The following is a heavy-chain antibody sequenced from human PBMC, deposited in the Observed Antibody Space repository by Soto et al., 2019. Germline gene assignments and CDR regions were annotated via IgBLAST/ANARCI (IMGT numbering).Heavy chain of an antibody. CDR2: MYYSGST. J-gene: IGHJ4*02. D-gene: IGHD3-3*01. Sequence: SATLSHTCTVSGGSISSTSYYWGWIRQPPGKGLEWIGSMYYSGSTSYNPSLNSRVTMSVDTSKNQFSLKLRSVTAADTAVYYCARSAAWACRSLELVDPRACWGKGTPVTVS. CDR1: GGSISSTSYY. CDR3: ARSAAWACRSLELVDPRAC. V-gene: IGHV4-39*01.